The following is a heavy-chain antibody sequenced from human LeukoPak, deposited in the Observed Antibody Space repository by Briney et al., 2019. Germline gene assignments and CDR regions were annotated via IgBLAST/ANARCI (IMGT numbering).Heavy chain of an antibody. CDR3: ARDPQSYYGGNSDY. Sequence: GGSLRLSCAASGFTFSSYSMNWVRQAPGKGLEWVSYISSSSSTIYYADSVKGRFTISRDNAKNSLYLQMNSLRAEDTAVYYCARDPQSYYGGNSDYWGQGTLVTVSS. CDR2: ISSSSSTI. D-gene: IGHD4-23*01. V-gene: IGHV3-48*01. J-gene: IGHJ4*02. CDR1: GFTFSSYS.